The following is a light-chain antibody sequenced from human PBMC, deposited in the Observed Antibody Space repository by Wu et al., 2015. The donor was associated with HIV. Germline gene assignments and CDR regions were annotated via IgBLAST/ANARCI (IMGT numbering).Light chain of an antibody. Sequence: DIQMTQSPSTLAASVGDRVTITCRASQNIYSWLAWYQQKPGKAPKVLIYKASNLERGVPSRFSGRGSGTEYTLTITSLQPDDFATYYCQQYNSNSATFGPGTRVEV. CDR1: QNIYSW. CDR2: KAS. CDR3: QQYNSNSAT. V-gene: IGKV1-5*03. J-gene: IGKJ1*01.